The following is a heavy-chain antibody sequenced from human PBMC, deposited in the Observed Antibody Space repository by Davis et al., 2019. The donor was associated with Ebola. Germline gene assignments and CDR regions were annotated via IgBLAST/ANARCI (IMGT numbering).Heavy chain of an antibody. V-gene: IGHV1-46*01. CDR3: ARETGVRGYDYRGLGY. CDR1: GYTFTDYY. CDR2: LNPGSGST. J-gene: IGHJ4*02. D-gene: IGHD3-10*01. Sequence: ASVKVSCKASGYTFTDYYMNWVRQAPGQGLEWMAILNPGSGSTTYARKFQGRVTMTRDTSTSTVYMELSSLRSDDTAVYYCARETGVRGYDYRGLGYWGQGTLVTVSS.